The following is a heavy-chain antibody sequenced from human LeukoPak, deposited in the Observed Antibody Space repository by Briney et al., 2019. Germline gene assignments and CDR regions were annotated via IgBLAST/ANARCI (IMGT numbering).Heavy chain of an antibody. CDR1: GFTFSSYA. J-gene: IGHJ4*02. CDR3: AKDPRRYCSSTSCYEGY. Sequence: GGSLRLSCAASGFTFSSYAMSWVRQAPGKGLERVSAISGSGGSTYYADSVKGRFTISRDNSKNTLYLQMNRLRAEDTAVYYCAKDPRRYCSSTSCYEGYWGQGTLVTVSS. V-gene: IGHV3-23*01. D-gene: IGHD2-2*01. CDR2: ISGSGGST.